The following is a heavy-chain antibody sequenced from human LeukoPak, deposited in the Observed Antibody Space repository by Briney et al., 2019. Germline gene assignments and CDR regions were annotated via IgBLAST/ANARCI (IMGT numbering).Heavy chain of an antibody. CDR1: GNSLSELS. D-gene: IGHD3-3*01. Sequence: ASVKVSCKVSGNSLSELSIQWVRQAPGKGLEWMGGFHPEEAKMVYSQNFQGRVTMTEDTSTQTAYMELSGLTSDDTAVYYCATRSGDFWSGFVNWGQGTLVTVSS. CDR3: ATRSGDFWSGFVN. V-gene: IGHV1-24*01. CDR2: FHPEEAKM. J-gene: IGHJ4*02.